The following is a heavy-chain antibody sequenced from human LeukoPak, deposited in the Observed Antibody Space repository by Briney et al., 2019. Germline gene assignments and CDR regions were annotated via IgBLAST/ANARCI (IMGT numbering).Heavy chain of an antibody. CDR2: ISSSGSTI. V-gene: IGHV3-11*04. J-gene: IGHJ4*02. Sequence: PGGSLRLSCAASGFTFSDYYMSWIRQAPGKGLEWVSYISSSGSTIYYADSVKGRFTISRDNAKNSLYLQMNSLRAEDTAVYYCARDRKDYDFWSGYYPGSHWGQGTLVTVSS. D-gene: IGHD3-3*01. CDR1: GFTFSDYY. CDR3: ARDRKDYDFWSGYYPGSH.